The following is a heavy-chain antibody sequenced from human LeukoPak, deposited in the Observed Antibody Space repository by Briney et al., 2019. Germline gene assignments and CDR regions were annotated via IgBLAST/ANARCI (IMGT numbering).Heavy chain of an antibody. D-gene: IGHD3-10*01. CDR2: ISYDGSNK. J-gene: IGHJ3*02. Sequence: GASLRLSCSAFGFTFSSYAMDWARPAPGKGLEWGEVISYDGSNKYYADSVKGRLTISRDNYKNTLDLQKDSLRDGDTAVYYCAKDCGSGRRDFDIWGQGTMVTVSS. CDR1: GFTFSSYA. V-gene: IGHV3-30*14. CDR3: AKDCGSGRRDFDI.